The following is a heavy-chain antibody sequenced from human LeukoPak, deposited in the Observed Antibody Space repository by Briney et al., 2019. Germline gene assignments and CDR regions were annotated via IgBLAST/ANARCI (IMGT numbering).Heavy chain of an antibody. CDR1: GGTFSSYA. V-gene: IGHV1-69*13. CDR2: IIPIFGTA. CDR3: ARDGDGGNSPYYYYGMDV. Sequence: SVTVSCTASGGTFSSYAISWVRQAPGQGLEWMGGIIPIFGTANYAQKFQGRVTITADESTSTAYMELSSLRSEDTAVYYCARDGDGGNSPYYYYGMDVWGQGTTVTVSS. J-gene: IGHJ6*02. D-gene: IGHD4-23*01.